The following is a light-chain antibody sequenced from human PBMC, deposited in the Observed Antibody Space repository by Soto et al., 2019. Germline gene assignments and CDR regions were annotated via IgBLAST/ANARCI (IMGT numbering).Light chain of an antibody. V-gene: IGKV1-39*01. CDR1: QSINTY. J-gene: IGKJ4*01. Sequence: DIQMTQSPSSLSASVGDRVTITCRASQSINTYLNWYQQKPGKAPQLLIYVASTLQTGVPSRFSGSGSGTDFTPTTNSLQPDDFATYYCQQSYTTPPLTFGGGTTVEIK. CDR3: QQSYTTPPLT. CDR2: VAS.